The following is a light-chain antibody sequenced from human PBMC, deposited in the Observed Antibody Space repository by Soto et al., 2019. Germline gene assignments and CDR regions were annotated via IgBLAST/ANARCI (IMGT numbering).Light chain of an antibody. CDR3: QQDGTSATT. CDR2: GAS. CDR1: QSVISRY. V-gene: IGKV3-20*01. Sequence: EIVLLQAPGSLSFSPEGRATLSRRASQSVISRYLACYQQQPCQSPGPLLHGASSRATGIPDRFSGSGSVTEFTLTIIRLEPEDFAVYYCQQDGTSATTFGQGPKVDIK. J-gene: IGKJ1*01.